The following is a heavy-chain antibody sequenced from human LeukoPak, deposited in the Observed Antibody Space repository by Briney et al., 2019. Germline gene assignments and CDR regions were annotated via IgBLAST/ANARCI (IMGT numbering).Heavy chain of an antibody. CDR3: AKQSAGSAAWYSLRYDF. CDR2: ISSSSSYI. Sequence: GGSLRLSCAAPGFTFSTYSMNWVRQAPGKGLEWVSSISSSSSYIYYADSVKGRFTISRDNSKDTLYLQMNGLRAEDTAVYFCAKQSAGSAAWYSLRYDFWGQGTLVTVSS. CDR1: GFTFSTYS. J-gene: IGHJ4*02. D-gene: IGHD6-13*01. V-gene: IGHV3-21*04.